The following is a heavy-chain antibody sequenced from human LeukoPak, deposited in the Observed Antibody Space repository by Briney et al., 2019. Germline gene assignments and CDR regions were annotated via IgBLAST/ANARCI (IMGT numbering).Heavy chain of an antibody. V-gene: IGHV3-48*03. CDR2: ITISGRTK. Sequence: GGSPRLSCAASGFDLNTYEMNWVRQAPGKGLEWIADITISGRTKNYADSVKGRFTISRDNAGTSLYLRMNSLRVEDTGVYYCARGDPHADLWGQGTLVTVSS. CDR3: ARGDPHADL. J-gene: IGHJ5*02. CDR1: GFDLNTYE.